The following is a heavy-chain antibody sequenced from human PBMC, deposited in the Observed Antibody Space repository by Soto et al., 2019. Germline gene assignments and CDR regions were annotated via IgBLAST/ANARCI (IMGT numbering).Heavy chain of an antibody. CDR1: GGTFSSYA. Sequence: SVKVSCKASGGTFSSYAISWVRQAPGQGLEWMGGIIPIFGTANYAQKFQGRVTITADESTSTAYMELSSLRSEDTAVYYCARNRYYDSSGPDDYWGQGTLVTVSS. J-gene: IGHJ4*02. V-gene: IGHV1-69*13. CDR2: IIPIFGTA. CDR3: ARNRYYDSSGPDDY. D-gene: IGHD3-22*01.